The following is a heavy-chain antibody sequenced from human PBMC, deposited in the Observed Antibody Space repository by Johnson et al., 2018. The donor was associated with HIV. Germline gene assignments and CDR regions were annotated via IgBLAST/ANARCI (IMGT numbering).Heavy chain of an antibody. J-gene: IGHJ3*02. V-gene: IGHV3-7*01. CDR1: GFTFSHNW. CDR2: INHDVSAI. CDR3: ARRTYCTGDSCSSGLGTFDI. D-gene: IGHD2-15*01. Sequence: VQLVESGGGVVQPGRSLRLSCAASGFTFSHNWMSWVRQAPGKGPEWVANINHDVSAIHYVDSVKGRFTISRDNSKNTLFLQMNSLKTEDTAVYYCARRTYCTGDSCSSGLGTFDIWDQGTMVTVSA.